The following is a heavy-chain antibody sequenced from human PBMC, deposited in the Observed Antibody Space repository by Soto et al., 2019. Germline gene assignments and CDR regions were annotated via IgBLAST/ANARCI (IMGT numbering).Heavy chain of an antibody. J-gene: IGHJ6*03. V-gene: IGHV4-59*01. CDR2: IYYSGST. Sequence: SETLSLTCTVSGGSISSYYWSWIRQPPGKGLEWIGYIYYSGSTNYNPSLKSRVTISVDTSKNQFSLKLSSVTAADTAVYYCARIDVIARGYFYYYYMDVWGKGTTVTVSS. CDR3: ARIDVIARGYFYYYYMDV. D-gene: IGHD3-16*02. CDR1: GGSISSYY.